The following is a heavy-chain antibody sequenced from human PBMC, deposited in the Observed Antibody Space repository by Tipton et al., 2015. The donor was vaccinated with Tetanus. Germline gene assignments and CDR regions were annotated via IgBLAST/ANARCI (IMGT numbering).Heavy chain of an antibody. V-gene: IGHV4-61*01. CDR2: NYYSVST. Sequence: GLVKPSETLSLTCTVSGASIGSISYYWSWIRQPPGKGLEWIGYNYYSVSTNYNPSLKSRVTISVDTSKNQFSLKLSSVTAADTAVYYCARGTGDYWGQGTLVTVSS. J-gene: IGHJ4*02. CDR3: ARGTGDY. D-gene: IGHD1-14*01. CDR1: GASIGSISYY.